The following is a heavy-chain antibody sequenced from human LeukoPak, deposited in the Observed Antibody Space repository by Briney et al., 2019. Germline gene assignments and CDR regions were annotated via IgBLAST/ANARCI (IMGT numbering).Heavy chain of an antibody. D-gene: IGHD4-11*01. CDR2: INPNSGDT. V-gene: IGHV1-2*02. CDR3: ARGGDSTNFDY. J-gene: IGHJ4*02. Sequence: ASVKVSCKASGYTFTSYGISWVRQAPGQGLEWMGWINPNSGDTNYAQKFQGRVTMTRDTSISTAYMELSRLRSDDPAVYYCARGGDSTNFDYWGQGTLVTVSS. CDR1: GYTFTSYG.